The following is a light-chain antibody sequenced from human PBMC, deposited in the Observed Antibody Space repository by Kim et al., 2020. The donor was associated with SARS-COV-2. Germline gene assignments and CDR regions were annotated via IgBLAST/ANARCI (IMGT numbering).Light chain of an antibody. CDR1: SSDVGAYDY. CDR2: EVN. V-gene: IGLV2-8*01. J-gene: IGLJ1*01. CDR3: TAYGDTNHFYV. Sequence: QSALTQPPSASGSLGQSVTISCTGTSSDVGAYDYVSWYQQHPGKVPKLIIFEVNKRPSGVPDRFSGSKSGNTASLTVSGLQADDEADYYCTAYGDTNHFYVFGTGTKVTVL.